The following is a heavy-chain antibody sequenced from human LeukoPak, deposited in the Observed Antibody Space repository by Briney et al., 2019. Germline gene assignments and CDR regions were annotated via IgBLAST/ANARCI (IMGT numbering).Heavy chain of an antibody. D-gene: IGHD1-26*01. J-gene: IGHJ4*02. V-gene: IGHV3-48*03. CDR2: ISSSGSTI. CDR1: GFTFSSYE. Sequence: GGSLRLSCAASGFTFSSYEMNWVRQAPGKGLEWVSYISSSGSTIYYADSVKGRFTISRDNAKNSLYLQMNSLRAEDTAVYYCAKAISVGATTDAADWGQGTLVTVSS. CDR3: AKAISVGATTDAAD.